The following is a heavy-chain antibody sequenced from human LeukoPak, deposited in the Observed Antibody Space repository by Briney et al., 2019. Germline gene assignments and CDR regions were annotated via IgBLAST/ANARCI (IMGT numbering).Heavy chain of an antibody. CDR2: INPNSGGT. D-gene: IGHD1-26*01. Sequence: GASVKVSCKASGYTFTGYYMHWVRQAPGQGLEWMGWINPNSGGTNYAQKFQGGVTMTRDTSISTAYMELSRLRSDDTAVYYCARAIKNSGSYWGGPFDYWGQGTLVTVSS. V-gene: IGHV1-2*02. CDR1: GYTFTGYY. J-gene: IGHJ4*02. CDR3: ARAIKNSGSYWGGPFDY.